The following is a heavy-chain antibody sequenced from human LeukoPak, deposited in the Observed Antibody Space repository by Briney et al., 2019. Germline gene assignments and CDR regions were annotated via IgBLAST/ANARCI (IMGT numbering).Heavy chain of an antibody. CDR3: SREVVYTYGSDY. Sequence: SETLSLTCTVSGGSISSSSNYWGWIRQPPGKGLEWIGSIHHSGSTYYNPSLKSRVTVSLGKSKNQFSLNLSSVSAADTAVYYCSREVVYTYGSDYWGQGTLVTVSS. CDR2: IHHSGST. D-gene: IGHD3-10*01. V-gene: IGHV4-39*07. CDR1: GGSISSSSNY. J-gene: IGHJ4*02.